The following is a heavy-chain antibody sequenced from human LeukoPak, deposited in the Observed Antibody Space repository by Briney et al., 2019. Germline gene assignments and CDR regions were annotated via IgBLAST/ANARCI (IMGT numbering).Heavy chain of an antibody. V-gene: IGHV1-69*04. D-gene: IGHD6-13*01. CDR1: GGTFSSYA. J-gene: IGHJ4*02. Sequence: ALVKVSCKASGGTFSSYAISWVRQAPGQGLEWMGRIIPILGIANYAQKFQGRVTITADKSTSTAYMELSSLRSEDTAVYYCALLEAAAGTDYWGQGTLVTVSS. CDR2: IIPILGIA. CDR3: ALLEAAAGTDY.